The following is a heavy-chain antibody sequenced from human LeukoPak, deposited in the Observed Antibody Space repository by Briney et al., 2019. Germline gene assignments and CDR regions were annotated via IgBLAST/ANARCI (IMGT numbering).Heavy chain of an antibody. CDR2: INPNSGGT. V-gene: IGHV1-2*02. CDR3: AREQGYSYGSADY. D-gene: IGHD5-18*01. Sequence: ASVKVSCKASGYTFTGYYMHWVRQAPGQGLEWMGWINPNSGGTNYAQKFQGRVTMTRDTSISPAYMELSRLRSDDTAVYYCAREQGYSYGSADYWGQGTLVTVSS. CDR1: GYTFTGYY. J-gene: IGHJ4*02.